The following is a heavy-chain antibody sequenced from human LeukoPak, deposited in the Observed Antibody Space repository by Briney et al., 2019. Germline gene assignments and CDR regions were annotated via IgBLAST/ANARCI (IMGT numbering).Heavy chain of an antibody. J-gene: IGHJ4*02. D-gene: IGHD6-19*01. V-gene: IGHV3-7*01. CDR2: INQDGTEK. CDR3: ARDRAVAGLFDY. CDR1: GFTFSTYF. Sequence: GGSLRLSCAASGFTFSTYFLTWVRQAPGKGLEWVANINQDGTEKQYVDSVKGRFTISRDNAKNSLYLQMNSLRAEDTAVYYCARDRAVAGLFDYWGQGTLVTVSS.